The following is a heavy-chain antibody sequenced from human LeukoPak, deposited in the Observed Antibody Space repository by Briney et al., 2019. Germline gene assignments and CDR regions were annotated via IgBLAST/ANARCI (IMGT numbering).Heavy chain of an antibody. J-gene: IGHJ4*02. CDR1: GGSISSYY. D-gene: IGHD2-2*01. Sequence: SETLSLTCTVSGGSISSYYWSWIRQPPGKGLEWIGYIYYSGSTNYNPSLKSRVTISVDTSKNQFSLKLSSVTAADTAVYYCPTGGGYCSSTSCYVDYFDYWGQGTLVTVSS. V-gene: IGHV4-59*01. CDR3: PTGGGYCSSTSCYVDYFDY. CDR2: IYYSGST.